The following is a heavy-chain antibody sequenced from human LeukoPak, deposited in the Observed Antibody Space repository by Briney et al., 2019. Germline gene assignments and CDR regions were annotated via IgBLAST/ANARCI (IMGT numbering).Heavy chain of an antibody. Sequence: SETLSLTCTVSGRSISIYYWSWIRQPPGKGLEFIGYLYNGGSTNYNPSLKSRVTIPVDMSKNQFSLKLTSVTAADTAVYYCARNVWSSVIAFDIWGQGAVVTVSS. V-gene: IGHV4-59*01. J-gene: IGHJ3*02. CDR3: ARNVWSSVIAFDI. D-gene: IGHD6-25*01. CDR1: GRSISIYY. CDR2: LYNGGST.